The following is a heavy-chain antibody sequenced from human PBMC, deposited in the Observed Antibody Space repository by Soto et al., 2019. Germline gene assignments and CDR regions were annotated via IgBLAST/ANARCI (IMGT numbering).Heavy chain of an antibody. CDR2: ISPMFGAA. V-gene: IGHV1-69*19. CDR3: PREVNVHTPAFVY. Sequence: QVQLVQSGAEMKKPGSSVKVSCQSSGGTFNTYAMNWVRQAPGQGPEWMGDISPMFGAANYAPKFQGRVTITADESTGTSYMQLSSLTSEDTALYFCPREVNVHTPAFVYWGQGTLVTVSS. J-gene: IGHJ4*02. CDR1: GGTFNTYA. D-gene: IGHD3-16*01.